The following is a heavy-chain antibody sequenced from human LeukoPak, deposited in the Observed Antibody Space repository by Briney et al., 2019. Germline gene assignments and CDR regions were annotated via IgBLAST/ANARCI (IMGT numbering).Heavy chain of an antibody. D-gene: IGHD3-22*01. CDR1: GFTFDDYA. CDR2: ISWNSGSI. CDR3: ARRGIYDSSGFDH. J-gene: IGHJ5*02. Sequence: GGSLRLSCAASGFTFDDYAMHWVRQAPGKGLEWVSGISWNSGSIGYADSVKGRFTISRDNAKNTLYLQMNSLTAEDTAVYYCARRGIYDSSGFDHWGQGTLVTVSS. V-gene: IGHV3-9*01.